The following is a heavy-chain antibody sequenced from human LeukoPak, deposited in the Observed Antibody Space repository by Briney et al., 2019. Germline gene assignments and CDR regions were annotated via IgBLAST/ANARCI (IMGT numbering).Heavy chain of an antibody. Sequence: PGGSLRLSCAASGFTFDDYGMSWVRQAPGKGLEWVSGINWNGGSTGYADSVKGRFTISRDNAKNSLYLQMNSLRAEDTALYYCARNQYSYGQTPSDYRGQGTLVTVSS. CDR2: INWNGGST. CDR1: GFTFDDYG. D-gene: IGHD5-18*01. J-gene: IGHJ4*02. V-gene: IGHV3-20*04. CDR3: ARNQYSYGQTPSDY.